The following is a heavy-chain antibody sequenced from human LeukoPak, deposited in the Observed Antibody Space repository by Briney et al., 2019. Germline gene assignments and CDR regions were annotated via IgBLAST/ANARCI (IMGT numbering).Heavy chain of an antibody. D-gene: IGHD2-2*01. J-gene: IGHJ4*02. CDR3: AKEAQGCSITSCYFDS. Sequence: GGSLRLSFPASGFTFGNYAMSWVRQAPGKGLEWFSAISGSGGNTYYADSVKGRFTISRDNSKNTLFLQMNSLRAEDTAVYYCAKEAQGCSITSCYFDSWGQGTLVTVSS. CDR2: ISGSGGNT. V-gene: IGHV3-23*01. CDR1: GFTFGNYA.